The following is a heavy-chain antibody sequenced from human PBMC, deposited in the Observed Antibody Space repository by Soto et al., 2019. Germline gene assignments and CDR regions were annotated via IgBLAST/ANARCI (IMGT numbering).Heavy chain of an antibody. D-gene: IGHD2-21*02. CDR3: ARGRVVTANAFDI. J-gene: IGHJ3*02. V-gene: IGHV3-64*01. Sequence: GGSLRLSCAASGFTFSSYAMHWVRQAPGKGLEYVSAISSNGGSTYYANSVKGRFTISRDNSKNTLYLQMGSLRAEDMAVYYCARGRVVTANAFDIWGQGTMVTVSS. CDR2: ISSNGGST. CDR1: GFTFSSYA.